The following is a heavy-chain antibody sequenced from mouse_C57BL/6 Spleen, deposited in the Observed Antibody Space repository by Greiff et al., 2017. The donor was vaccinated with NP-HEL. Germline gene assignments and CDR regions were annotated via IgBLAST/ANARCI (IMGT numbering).Heavy chain of an antibody. D-gene: IGHD2-3*01. CDR1: GYTFTDYY. V-gene: IGHV1-76*01. CDR2: IYPGSGNT. Sequence: QVHVKQSGAELVMPGASVKLSCKASGYTFTDYYINWVKQRPGQGLEWIARIYPGSGNTYYNEKFKGTATLTAEKSSSTAYMQLSSLTSEDSAVYFRARSGDGYYPAWFAYWGQGTLVTVSA. CDR3: ARSGDGYYPAWFAY. J-gene: IGHJ3*01.